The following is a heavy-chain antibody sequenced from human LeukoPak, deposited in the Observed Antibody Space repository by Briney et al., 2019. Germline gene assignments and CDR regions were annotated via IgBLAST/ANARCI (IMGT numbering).Heavy chain of an antibody. CDR2: IHYSGST. CDR3: ARTTEAHSWRTRYYDYYMDV. D-gene: IGHD6-13*01. Sequence: PSETLSLTCSVSGGSISGYYWSWIRQPPGKGLEWIGYIHYSGSTHYNPSLKSRVTISVDTSKNQFSLKLSSVTAADTAVYYCARTTEAHSWRTRYYDYYMDVWGKGTTVTVSS. J-gene: IGHJ6*03. V-gene: IGHV4-59*01. CDR1: GGSISGYY.